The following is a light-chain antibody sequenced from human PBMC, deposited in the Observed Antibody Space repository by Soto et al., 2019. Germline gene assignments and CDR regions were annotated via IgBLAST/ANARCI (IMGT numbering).Light chain of an antibody. V-gene: IGLV1-47*02. CDR3: AAWDDSMSGPV. CDR1: SSNIGTYY. Sequence: QSVLTQPPSASGTPGQRVTISCSGSSSNIGTYYVYWYQQLPGTAPKLLIYSNHERPSGVPDRFSGSKSGTSASLAISGLRSEDEADYYCAAWDDSMSGPVFGGGTKLTV. J-gene: IGLJ3*02. CDR2: SNH.